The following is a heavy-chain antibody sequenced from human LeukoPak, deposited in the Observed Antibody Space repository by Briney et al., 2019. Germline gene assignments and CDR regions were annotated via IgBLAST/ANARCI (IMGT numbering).Heavy chain of an antibody. CDR3: ARGGHCSSTSCYPLF. D-gene: IGHD2-2*01. J-gene: IGHJ4*02. CDR1: GGSFNNNIYY. V-gene: IGHV4-39*07. Sequence: SETLSLTCTVSGGSFNNNIYYWGWIRQPPGKGLEWIGYIYHSGSTYYNPSLKSRVTISVDRPKNQFSLKLSSVTAADTAVYYCARGGHCSSTSCYPLFWGQGTLVTVSS. CDR2: IYHSGST.